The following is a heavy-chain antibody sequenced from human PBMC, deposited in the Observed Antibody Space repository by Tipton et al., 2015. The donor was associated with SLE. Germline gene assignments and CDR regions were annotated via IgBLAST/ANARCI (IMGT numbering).Heavy chain of an antibody. CDR1: GGSVSSSSKY. CDR3: ARLHGYSYGLNWFDP. D-gene: IGHD5-18*01. J-gene: IGHJ5*02. V-gene: IGHV4-39*07. Sequence: TLSLTCTVSGGSVSSSSKYWAWIRQPPGKGLEWIGSIYYTGTTTYYNSFLKSRVTMSVDTSKYQFSLRLTSVIAADTAVYYCARLHGYSYGLNWFDPWGQGTLISVSS. CDR2: IYYTGTTT.